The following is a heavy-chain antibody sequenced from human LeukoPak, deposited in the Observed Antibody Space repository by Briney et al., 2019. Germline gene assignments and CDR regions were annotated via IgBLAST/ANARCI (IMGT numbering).Heavy chain of an antibody. CDR1: GFTFSSYS. J-gene: IGHJ3*02. V-gene: IGHV3-21*04. D-gene: IGHD3-22*01. Sequence: NPGGSLRLSCAASGFTFSSYSMNWVRQAPGKGLEWVSSISSSSSYIYYADSVKGRFTISRDNAKNSLYLQMNSLRAEDTAVYYCAKDYRRVPSRGYVPDAFDIWGQGTMVTVSS. CDR3: AKDYRRVPSRGYVPDAFDI. CDR2: ISSSSSYI.